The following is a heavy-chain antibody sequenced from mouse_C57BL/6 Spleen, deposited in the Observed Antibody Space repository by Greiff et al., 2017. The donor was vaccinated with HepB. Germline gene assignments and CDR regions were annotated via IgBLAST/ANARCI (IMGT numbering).Heavy chain of an antibody. CDR1: GYAFSSYW. CDR3: ARGCPLYYALDY. J-gene: IGHJ4*01. Sequence: VQLQESGAELVKPGASVKISCKASGYAFSSYWMNWVKQRPGKGLEWIGQIYPGDGDTNYNGKFKGKATLTADKSSSTAYMQLSRLTSEDSAVDLCARGCPLYYALDYWGQGTSVTVSS. CDR2: IYPGDGDT. D-gene: IGHD6-1*01. V-gene: IGHV1-80*01.